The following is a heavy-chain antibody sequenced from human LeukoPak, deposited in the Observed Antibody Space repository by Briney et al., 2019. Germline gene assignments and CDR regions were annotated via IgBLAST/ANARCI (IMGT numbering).Heavy chain of an antibody. CDR1: GFTVSTNY. J-gene: IGHJ4*02. CDR3: AKSTVAAAGTFY. Sequence: GGSLRLSCAASGFTVSTNYMSWARQAPGKGLEWVSVVYSDGKTCYADAVKGRFTISKDNSKNTLYLQMNSLRAEDTAVYYCAKSTVAAAGTFYWGQGTLVTVSS. V-gene: IGHV3-53*05. D-gene: IGHD6-13*01. CDR2: VYSDGKT.